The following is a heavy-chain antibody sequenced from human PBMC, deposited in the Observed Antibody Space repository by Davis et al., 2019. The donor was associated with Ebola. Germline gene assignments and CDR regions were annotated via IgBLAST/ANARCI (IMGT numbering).Heavy chain of an antibody. Sequence: SESLSLTCTVSGGSISSYYWSWIRQPPGKGLEWISSIYYSGSTNYNPSPTSRVTIPVDTSKNQFSLKLSSVIAADTAVYYCAGSSTIFGVVISWGADYWGQGTLVTVSS. CDR2: IYYSGST. J-gene: IGHJ4*02. D-gene: IGHD3-3*01. CDR3: AGSSTIFGVVISWGADY. V-gene: IGHV4-59*01. CDR1: GGSISSYY.